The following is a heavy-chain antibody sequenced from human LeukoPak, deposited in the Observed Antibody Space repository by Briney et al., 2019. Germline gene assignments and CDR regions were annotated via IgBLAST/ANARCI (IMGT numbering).Heavy chain of an antibody. J-gene: IGHJ4*02. D-gene: IGHD4-23*01. V-gene: IGHV1-2*02. CDR3: ARDRRTTVVTPASYYFDY. CDR2: INPNSGGT. CDR1: GYTFTGYY. Sequence: ASVKVSCKASGYTFTGYYMHWVRQAPGQGLEWMGWINPNSGGTNYAQKFQGRVTMTRDTSTSTAYMELRSLRSVDTAVYYCARDRRTTVVTPASYYFDYWGQGTLVTVSS.